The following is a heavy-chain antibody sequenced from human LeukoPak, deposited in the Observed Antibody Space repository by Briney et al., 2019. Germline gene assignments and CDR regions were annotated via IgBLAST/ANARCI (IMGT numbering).Heavy chain of an antibody. CDR1: GGSISSYY. D-gene: IGHD3-10*01. CDR3: ARENSGNFDAFDM. J-gene: IGHJ3*02. V-gene: IGHV4-59*01. Sequence: PSETLSLTCTVSGGSISSYYWSWIRQPPGKGLEWIGYIYYSGSTNYNPSLKSRVTISVDTSKNQFSLKLSSVTAADTAVYYCARENSGNFDAFDMWGQGTMVTVSS. CDR2: IYYSGST.